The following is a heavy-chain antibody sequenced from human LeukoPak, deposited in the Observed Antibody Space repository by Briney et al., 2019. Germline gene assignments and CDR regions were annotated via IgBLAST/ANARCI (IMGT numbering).Heavy chain of an antibody. V-gene: IGHV3-20*01. D-gene: IGHD3-16*01. CDR1: GFTFDDYG. CDR2: INWNGGST. CDR3: ARPKGAKNYFDY. J-gene: IGHJ4*02. Sequence: GGSLRLSCAASGFTFDDYGMSWVRQAPGKGLEWVSGINWNGGSTGYADSVKGRFTISRDNAKNSLYLQMNSLRAEDTALYHCARPKGAKNYFDYWGQGTLVTVSS.